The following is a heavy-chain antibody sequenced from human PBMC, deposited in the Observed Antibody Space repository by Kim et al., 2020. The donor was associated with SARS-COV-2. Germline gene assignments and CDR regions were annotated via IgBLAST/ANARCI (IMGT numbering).Heavy chain of an antibody. J-gene: IGHJ4*02. CDR2: ISGNGYV. CDR3: ARGGGSWYFFDY. Sequence: GGSLRLSCAASAFTFSHYYMNWVRQAPGQGLEWVSSISGNGYVYHEDSAKGRFTISRDNRKNSLYLQMNSLRADDTAVYYCARGGGSWYFFDYWGQGTLVTVSS. CDR1: AFTFSHYY. V-gene: IGHV3-21*01. D-gene: IGHD6-13*01.